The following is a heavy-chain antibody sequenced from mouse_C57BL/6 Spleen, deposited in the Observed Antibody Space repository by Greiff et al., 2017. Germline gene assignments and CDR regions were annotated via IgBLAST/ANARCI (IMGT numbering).Heavy chain of an antibody. D-gene: IGHD1-1*01. Sequence: VQLQQPGAELVKPGASVKLSCKASGYTFTSYWMQWVKQRPGQGLEWIGEIDPSDSYTNSNQKFKGKATLTVDTSSSTAYMQLRSLESEDSAVDYCARDYGSSYKFAYWGQGTLVTVSA. V-gene: IGHV1-50*01. J-gene: IGHJ3*01. CDR2: IDPSDSYT. CDR3: ARDYGSSYKFAY. CDR1: GYTFTSYW.